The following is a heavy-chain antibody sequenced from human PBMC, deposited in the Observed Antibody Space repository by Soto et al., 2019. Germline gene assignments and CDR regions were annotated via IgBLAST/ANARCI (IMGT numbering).Heavy chain of an antibody. CDR1: GFTFSSYA. CDR2: ISGSGGST. CDR3: AKLKYYYGSGSPSYFDY. Sequence: EVQLLESGGGLVQPGGSLRLSCAASGFTFSSYAMSRVRQAPGKGLEWVSAISGSGGSTYYADSVKGRFTISRDNSKNTLYLQMNSLRAEDTAVYYCAKLKYYYGSGSPSYFDYWGQGTLVTVSS. V-gene: IGHV3-23*01. D-gene: IGHD3-10*01. J-gene: IGHJ4*02.